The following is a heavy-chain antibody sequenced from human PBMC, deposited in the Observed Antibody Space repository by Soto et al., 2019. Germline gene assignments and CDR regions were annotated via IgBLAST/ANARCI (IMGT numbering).Heavy chain of an antibody. CDR2: IYYSGST. Sequence: QVQLQESGPGLVKPSETLSLTCTVSGGSISSYYWSWIRQPPGKGLEWIWDIYYSGSTNYNPSLKSRVTISVDTSKNQFSLKLSSVTAADTAVYYCASQYQLLGGYYYYYYMDVWGKGTTVTVSS. CDR1: GGSISSYY. D-gene: IGHD2-2*01. V-gene: IGHV4-59*08. CDR3: ASQYQLLGGYYYYYYMDV. J-gene: IGHJ6*03.